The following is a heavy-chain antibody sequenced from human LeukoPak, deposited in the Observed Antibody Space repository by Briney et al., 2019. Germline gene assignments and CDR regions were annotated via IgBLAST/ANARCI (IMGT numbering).Heavy chain of an antibody. V-gene: IGHV4-39*01. Sequence: SETLSLTCTVSGGSTSSSSYYWGWIRQPPGKGLEWIGSIYYSGSTYYNPSLKSRVTISVDTSKNQFSLRLSSVTAADTAVYYCARHRYDPTAFDYWGQGTLVTVSS. CDR3: ARHRYDPTAFDY. CDR2: IYYSGST. CDR1: GGSTSSSSYY. J-gene: IGHJ4*02. D-gene: IGHD5-12*01.